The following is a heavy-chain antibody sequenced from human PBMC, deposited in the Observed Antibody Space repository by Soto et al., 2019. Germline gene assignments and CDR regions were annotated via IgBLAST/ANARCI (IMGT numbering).Heavy chain of an antibody. CDR2: ISSSSSTI. CDR3: AGQRLGYYYYYGMDV. V-gene: IGHV3-48*02. CDR1: GFTFSSYS. J-gene: IGHJ6*02. D-gene: IGHD6-19*01. Sequence: GGSLRLSCAASGFTFSSYSMNWVRQAPGKGLEWVSYISSSSSTIYYADSVKGRFTISRDNAKNSLYLQMNSLRDEDTAVYYCAGQRLGYYYYYGMDVWGQGTTVTVSS.